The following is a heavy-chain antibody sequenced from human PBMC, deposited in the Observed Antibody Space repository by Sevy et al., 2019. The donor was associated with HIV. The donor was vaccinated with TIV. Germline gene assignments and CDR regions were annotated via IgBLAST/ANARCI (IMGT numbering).Heavy chain of an antibody. CDR2: IYYSGST. Sequence: SETLSLTCTVSGGSISSYYWSWIRQPPGKGLEWIGYIYYSGSTNYNPSLKSRVTISVDTSKNQFSLKLTSVTAADTAVYYCARDPGIAVAGEYYFDYWGRGTLVTVSS. V-gene: IGHV4-59*13. CDR1: GGSISSYY. CDR3: ARDPGIAVAGEYYFDY. D-gene: IGHD6-19*01. J-gene: IGHJ4*02.